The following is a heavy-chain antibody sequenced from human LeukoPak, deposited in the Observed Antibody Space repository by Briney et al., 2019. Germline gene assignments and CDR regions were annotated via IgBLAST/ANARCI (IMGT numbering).Heavy chain of an antibody. D-gene: IGHD2-2*01. CDR1: GFTFSKAW. CDR2: IKSKTHDWTI. J-gene: IGHJ4*02. CDR3: TASPVPGVDY. Sequence: GGSLRLSCATSGFTFSKAWVTCVRQAPGKGLEWVGRIKSKTHDWTIDYAEPVKGRFSISRDDSESTSNLQMTNLRTDDTAVYYCTASPVPGVDYWGQGILVTVAS. V-gene: IGHV3-15*01.